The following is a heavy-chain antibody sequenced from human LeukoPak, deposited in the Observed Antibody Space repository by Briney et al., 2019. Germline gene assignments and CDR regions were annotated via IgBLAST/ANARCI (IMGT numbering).Heavy chain of an antibody. D-gene: IGHD5-24*01. CDR1: GFTFTDYH. J-gene: IGHJ5*02. Sequence: AAVKVSFKASGFTFTDYHIHWVRQAPGQGLEWMGYIKSNTGDRQYARNFQGRVTMTRDTSISTAYIELSSLKSDDTAVYYCARGLSPTITNWFDPWGQGTLVTVSS. V-gene: IGHV1-2*02. CDR2: IKSNTGDR. CDR3: ARGLSPTITNWFDP.